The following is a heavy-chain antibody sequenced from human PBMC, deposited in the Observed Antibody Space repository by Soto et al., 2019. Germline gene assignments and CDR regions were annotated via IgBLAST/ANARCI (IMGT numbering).Heavy chain of an antibody. D-gene: IGHD3-3*01. Sequence: GASVKVSCKASGYTFTSYGISWVRQAPGQGLEWMGWISASNGNTNYAQKLQGRVTMTTDTSTSTPYMELRRLRSADTAMYYCAREGPSTIFGVATPGYYGMEVWGQGTTCTVSS. J-gene: IGHJ6*02. CDR3: AREGPSTIFGVATPGYYGMEV. CDR2: ISASNGNT. V-gene: IGHV1-18*01. CDR1: GYTFTSYG.